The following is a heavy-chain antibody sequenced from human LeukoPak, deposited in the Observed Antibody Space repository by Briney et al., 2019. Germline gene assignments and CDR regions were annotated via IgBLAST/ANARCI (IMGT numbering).Heavy chain of an antibody. CDR1: GFTFSSYA. J-gene: IGHJ4*02. Sequence: GGPLRLSCAASGFTFSSYAMHWVRQAPGKGLEWLAVISYDGRNEYYADSVKGRFTISRDNSKNTLYLQMNSLRVEDTAVYYCARKCDGDCYDYWGQGTLVTVSS. V-gene: IGHV3-30*04. D-gene: IGHD2-21*02. CDR2: ISYDGRNE. CDR3: ARKCDGDCYDY.